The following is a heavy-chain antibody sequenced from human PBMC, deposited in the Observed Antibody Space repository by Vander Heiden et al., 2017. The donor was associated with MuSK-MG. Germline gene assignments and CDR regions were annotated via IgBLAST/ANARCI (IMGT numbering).Heavy chain of an antibody. D-gene: IGHD3-10*01. J-gene: IGHJ3*02. V-gene: IGHV1-18*01. Sequence: SYGISWVRQAPGQGLEWMGWISAYNGNTNYAQKLQGRVTMTTDTSTSTAYMELRSLRSDDTAVYYCARARFVEDAFDIWGQGTMVTVSS. CDR3: ARARFVEDAFDI. CDR1: SYG. CDR2: ISAYNGNT.